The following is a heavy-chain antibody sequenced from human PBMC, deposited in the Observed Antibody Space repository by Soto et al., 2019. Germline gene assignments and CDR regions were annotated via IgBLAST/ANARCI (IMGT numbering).Heavy chain of an antibody. J-gene: IGHJ3*02. V-gene: IGHV4-31*03. CDR2: IYYSGST. D-gene: IGHD2-15*01. Sequence: PSETLSLTCTVSGGSISSGGYYWSWIRQHPGKGLEWIGYIYYSGSTYYNPSLKSRVTISVDTSKNQFSLKLSSVTAADTAVYYCARSTKGPGYSVAFDIWGQGTMVTVSS. CDR3: ARSTKGPGYSVAFDI. CDR1: GGSISSGGYY.